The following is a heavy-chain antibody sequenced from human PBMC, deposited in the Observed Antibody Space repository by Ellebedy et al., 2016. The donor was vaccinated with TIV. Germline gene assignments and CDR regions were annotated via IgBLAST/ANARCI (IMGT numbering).Heavy chain of an antibody. V-gene: IGHV3-48*02. CDR2: ISGSAETV. Sequence: PGGSLRLSCETSGFTFSAYSLNWVRQAPGKGLEWVAYISGSAETVYYADPVKGRFTISRDNAKSSGYLQMDSLRDEDTAVYYCAVLVDAGMDVWGLGTTVTVSS. J-gene: IGHJ6*02. CDR3: AVLVDAGMDV. D-gene: IGHD3-3*02. CDR1: GFTFSAYS.